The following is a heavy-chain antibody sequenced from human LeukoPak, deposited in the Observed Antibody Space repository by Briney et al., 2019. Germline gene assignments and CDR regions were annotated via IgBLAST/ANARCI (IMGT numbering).Heavy chain of an antibody. Sequence: SETLSLTCTVSGGSISSYYWSWIRQPPGKGLEWIGYIYYSGSINYNPSLKSRVTISVDTSKNQFSLKLSSVTAADTAVYYCARDVKQNWFDPWGQGTLVTVSS. CDR2: IYYSGSI. CDR3: ARDVKQNWFDP. V-gene: IGHV4-59*12. CDR1: GGSISSYY. J-gene: IGHJ5*02.